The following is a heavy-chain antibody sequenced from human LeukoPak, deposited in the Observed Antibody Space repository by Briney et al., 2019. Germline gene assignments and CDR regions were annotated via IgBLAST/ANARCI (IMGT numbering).Heavy chain of an antibody. Sequence: GGSLRLFCAASGFTFSSYGMHWVRQAPGKGLEWVAVIWYDGRNKYYADSVEGRYTISRDNSKNTLYLQMNSLRAEDTAVYYCARDGSLLWFGEFQTVFYFDYWGQGTLVTVSS. D-gene: IGHD3-10*01. CDR1: GFTFSSYG. V-gene: IGHV3-33*01. J-gene: IGHJ4*02. CDR3: ARDGSLLWFGEFQTVFYFDY. CDR2: IWYDGRNK.